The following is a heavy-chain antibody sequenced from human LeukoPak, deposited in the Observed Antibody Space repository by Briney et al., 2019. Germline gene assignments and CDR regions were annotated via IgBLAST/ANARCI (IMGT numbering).Heavy chain of an antibody. Sequence: PGGSLRLSCAASGFTFSSYAMHWVRQAPGKGLEWVAGITYDGSNKYYADSVEGRFTISRDNSKNTLYLQMNSLRAEDTAVYYCARDGSRGSLYAGFDYWGQGTLVTVSS. CDR1: GFTFSSYA. CDR2: ITYDGSNK. D-gene: IGHD1-26*01. CDR3: ARDGSRGSLYAGFDY. J-gene: IGHJ4*02. V-gene: IGHV3-30*04.